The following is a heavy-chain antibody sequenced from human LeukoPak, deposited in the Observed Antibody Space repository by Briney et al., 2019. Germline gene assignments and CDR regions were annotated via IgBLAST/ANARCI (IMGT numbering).Heavy chain of an antibody. CDR3: ARASSSSWYRYYYYYYMDV. V-gene: IGHV4-59*12. CDR1: GGSISSYY. D-gene: IGHD6-13*01. J-gene: IGHJ6*03. CDR2: IYHSGST. Sequence: SETLSLTCTVSGGSISSYYWSWIRQPPGKGLEWIGYIYHSGSTYYNPSLKSRVTISVDTSKNQLSLKLSSVTAADTAVYYCARASSSSWYRYYYYYYMDVWGKGTTVTVSS.